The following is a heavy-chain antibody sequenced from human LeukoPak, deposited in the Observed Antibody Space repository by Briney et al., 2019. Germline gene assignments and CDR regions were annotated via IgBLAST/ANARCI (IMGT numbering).Heavy chain of an antibody. CDR1: GFTFRTYW. Sequence: GGSLRLSCAASGFTFRTYWMSWVRQAPGKGLEWVASIRPGASETYYVDSVKGRFTISRDNAKNSLYLQMNSLRAEDTAVYYCAELGITMIGGVWGKGTTVTISS. CDR2: IRPGASET. J-gene: IGHJ6*04. D-gene: IGHD3-10*02. V-gene: IGHV3-7*01. CDR3: AELGITMIGGV.